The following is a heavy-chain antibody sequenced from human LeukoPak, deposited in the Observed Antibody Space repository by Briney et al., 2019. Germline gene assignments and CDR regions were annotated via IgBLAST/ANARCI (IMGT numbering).Heavy chain of an antibody. D-gene: IGHD2-2*01. CDR2: IIPIFGTA. Sequence: SVKVSCKASGGTFSSYAISWVRQAPGQGLEWMGGIIPIFGTANYARKFQGRVTITADESTSTAYMELSSLRSEDTAVYYCARDPGYCSSTSCWALDYWGQGTLVTVSS. CDR3: ARDPGYCSSTSCWALDY. CDR1: GGTFSSYA. V-gene: IGHV1-69*01. J-gene: IGHJ4*02.